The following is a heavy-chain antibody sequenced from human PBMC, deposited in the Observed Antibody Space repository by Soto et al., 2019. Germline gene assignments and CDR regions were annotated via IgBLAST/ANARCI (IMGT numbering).Heavy chain of an antibody. V-gene: IGHV3-23*01. Sequence: GASVKVSCKASGGTFSSYAMAWVRQAPGKGLECVSALTETGGSTYYAASVKGRFTISRDNSRNTLYLQMDRLRVDDTAVYYCAKIKGAITFLHFDNWGQGTLVTVSS. CDR1: GGTFSSYA. CDR2: LTETGGST. J-gene: IGHJ4*02. CDR3: AKIKGAITFLHFDN. D-gene: IGHD3-16*01.